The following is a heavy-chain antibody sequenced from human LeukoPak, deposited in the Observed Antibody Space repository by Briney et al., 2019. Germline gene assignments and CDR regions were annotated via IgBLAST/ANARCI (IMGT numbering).Heavy chain of an antibody. Sequence: SETLSLTXTVSGGSISSYYWSWIRQPPGKGLEWIGYIYYSGSTNYNPSLKSRVTISVDTTKNQFSLKLSSVTAADTAVYYCARDSDFWSGYYYMDVWGKGTTVTVSS. V-gene: IGHV4-59*01. CDR2: IYYSGST. J-gene: IGHJ6*03. D-gene: IGHD3-3*01. CDR3: ARDSDFWSGYYYMDV. CDR1: GGSISSYY.